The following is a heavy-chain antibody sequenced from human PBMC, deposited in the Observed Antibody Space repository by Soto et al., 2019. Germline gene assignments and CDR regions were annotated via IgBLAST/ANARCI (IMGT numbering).Heavy chain of an antibody. CDR1: GFTFSSYW. Sequence: GGSLRLSCAASGFTFSSYWMSWVRQAPGKGLEWVANIKQDGSEKYYVDSVKGRFTISRDNAKNSLYLQMNSLRAEDTAVYYCARPKRALKVGAFDIWGQGTMVTVPS. D-gene: IGHD1-26*01. CDR2: IKQDGSEK. J-gene: IGHJ3*02. V-gene: IGHV3-7*01. CDR3: ARPKRALKVGAFDI.